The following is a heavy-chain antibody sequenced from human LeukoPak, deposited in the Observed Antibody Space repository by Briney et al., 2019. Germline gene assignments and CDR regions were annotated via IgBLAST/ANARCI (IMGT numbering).Heavy chain of an antibody. CDR3: ARHPIGYCTSTSCYEVY. V-gene: IGHV5-51*01. CDR1: GYRFTSYW. Sequence: PGESLKISCKGSGYRFTSYWIGWVRQMPGKGLEWKGIIYPSDSDTRYSPSFQGQVTISADKSISTAYLQWSSLKASDTAMYYCARHPIGYCTSTSCYEVYWGQGTLVTVSS. D-gene: IGHD2-2*01. CDR2: IYPSDSDT. J-gene: IGHJ4*02.